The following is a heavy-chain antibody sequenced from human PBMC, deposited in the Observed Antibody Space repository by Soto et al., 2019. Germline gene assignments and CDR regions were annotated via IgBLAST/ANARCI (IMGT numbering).Heavy chain of an antibody. CDR2: IFSNDEK. CDR1: GFSLRNAGLG. J-gene: IGHJ5*02. D-gene: IGHD6-13*01. Sequence: QVTVKDSGPVLLKPTEPLTLTCTVSGFSLRNAGLGVSWFRQPPGKALEWLAHIFSNDEKSYSTSLKSRLTISKDTSKSQVVLTMTNMDPVDTATYYCASTYSTSWYWFDPWGQGTLVTVSS. V-gene: IGHV2-26*04. CDR3: ASTYSTSWYWFDP.